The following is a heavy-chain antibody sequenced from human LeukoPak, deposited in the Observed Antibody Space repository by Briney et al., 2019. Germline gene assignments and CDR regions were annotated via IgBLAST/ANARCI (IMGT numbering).Heavy chain of an antibody. Sequence: GGSLRLSCAASGFIFSSYSMNWVRQAPGKGLEWVSAISGSGGSTYYADSVRGRFTISRDNSKNTLYLQMNSLRAEDTAVYYCARGPVVGATLSPYLDYWGQGTLVTVSS. V-gene: IGHV3-23*01. CDR1: GFIFSSYS. D-gene: IGHD1-26*01. CDR3: ARGPVVGATLSPYLDY. CDR2: ISGSGGST. J-gene: IGHJ4*02.